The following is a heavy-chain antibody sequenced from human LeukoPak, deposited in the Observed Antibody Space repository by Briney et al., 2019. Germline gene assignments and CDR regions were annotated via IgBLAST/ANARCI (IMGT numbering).Heavy chain of an antibody. V-gene: IGHV3-23*01. D-gene: IGHD3-22*01. CDR1: GFTFSSYA. CDR3: AKSYYDSSGWDAFDI. CDR2: ISGSGGST. J-gene: IGHJ3*02. Sequence: GGCLRLSCAASGFTFSSYAMSWVRQAPGKGLEWVSAISGSGGSTYYADSVKGRFTISRDNSKNTLYLQMNSLRAEDTAVYYRAKSYYDSSGWDAFDIWGQGTMVTVSS.